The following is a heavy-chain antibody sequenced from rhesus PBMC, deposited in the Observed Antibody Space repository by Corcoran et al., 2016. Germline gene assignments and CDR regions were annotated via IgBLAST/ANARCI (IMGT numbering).Heavy chain of an antibody. CDR2: IYWDDDK. CDR3: ARVPSSKAAATFDY. Sequence: QVTLKESGPALVKPTQTLTLTCTFSGFSFTTSGMGVGWIRQPPGKAVKWLALIYWDDDKGYSTSQKSRLTISKDPSKNQVVLTLTNMDPVETATYYCARVPSSKAAATFDYWGQGVLVTVSS. V-gene: IGHV2-174*01. D-gene: IGHD6-43*01. CDR1: GFSFTTSGMG. J-gene: IGHJ4*01.